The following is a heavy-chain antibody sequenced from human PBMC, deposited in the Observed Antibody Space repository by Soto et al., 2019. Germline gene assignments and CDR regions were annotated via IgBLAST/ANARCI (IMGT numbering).Heavy chain of an antibody. V-gene: IGHV3-23*01. J-gene: IGHJ3*02. CDR3: AKVLVLVSYDAFHI. Sequence: EVQLLESGGGLVQPGGALRLSCAASGFTFNNDVMSWVRQAPGKGLEWLSGISGSGDRTYYADSVKGHFTIPRDNSHKTLYLQQISLAAEDTAIYYCAKVLVLVSYDAFHIWGQGPMLTVAS. CDR1: GFTFNNDV. CDR2: ISGSGDRT. D-gene: IGHD2-15*01.